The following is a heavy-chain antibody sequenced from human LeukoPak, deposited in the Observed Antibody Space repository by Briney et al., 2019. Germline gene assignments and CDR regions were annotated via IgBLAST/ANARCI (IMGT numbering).Heavy chain of an antibody. CDR3: ARHGGTGLSDPFDI. V-gene: IGHV5-51*01. CDR2: IYPGDSAT. D-gene: IGHD3-16*01. Sequence: GESLKISCNGSGYSFTSYWIGWVRQLPGEGLEWMGIIYPGDSATKYSPSFQGQVTISADKSISTAFLQWSSLKASDTAMYYCARHGGTGLSDPFDIWGQGTLVTVSS. J-gene: IGHJ3*02. CDR1: GYSFTSYW.